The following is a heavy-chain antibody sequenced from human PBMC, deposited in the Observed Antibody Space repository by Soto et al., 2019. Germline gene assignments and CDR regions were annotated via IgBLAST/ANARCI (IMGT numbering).Heavy chain of an antibody. V-gene: IGHV1-69*13. CDR2: IIPIFGTA. Sequence: ASVKVSCKASGGTFSSYAISWVRQAPGQGLEWMGGIIPIFGTANYAQKFQGRVTITADESTSTAYMELSSLRSEDTAVYYCAREEAGHFDWLIMGDYYGMDVWGQGTTVTVSS. CDR1: GGTFSSYA. CDR3: AREEAGHFDWLIMGDYYGMDV. D-gene: IGHD3-9*01. J-gene: IGHJ6*02.